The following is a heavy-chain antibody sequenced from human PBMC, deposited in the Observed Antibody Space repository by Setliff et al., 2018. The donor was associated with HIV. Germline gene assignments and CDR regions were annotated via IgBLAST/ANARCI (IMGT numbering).Heavy chain of an antibody. CDR2: IVPILGIA. J-gene: IGHJ4*02. V-gene: IGHV1-69*10. D-gene: IGHD2-8*02. CDR1: GGTFTNSA. Sequence: SVKVSCKASGGTFTNSAIGWVRQAPGQGLEWMGAIVPILGIANSAQKFQGRVTITTDESTNTAYMELSSLRSEDTAVYYCARIPTGGDSFDNWGQGTLVTVSS. CDR3: ARIPTGGDSFDN.